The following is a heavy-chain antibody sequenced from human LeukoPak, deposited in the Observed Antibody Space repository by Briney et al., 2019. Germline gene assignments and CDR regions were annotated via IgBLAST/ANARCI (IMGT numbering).Heavy chain of an antibody. CDR1: GYTFTSYG. CDR2: ISVYNGNT. D-gene: IGHD2-2*01. V-gene: IGHV1-18*01. J-gene: IGHJ4*02. Sequence: ASVKVSCKASGYTFTSYGISWVRQAPGQGLEWMGWISVYNGNTNYAQKLQGRVTMTTDTSTSTAYMELRSLRSDDTAVYYCARAGCSSTSCYSRPHFDYWGQGTLVTVSS. CDR3: ARAGCSSTSCYSRPHFDY.